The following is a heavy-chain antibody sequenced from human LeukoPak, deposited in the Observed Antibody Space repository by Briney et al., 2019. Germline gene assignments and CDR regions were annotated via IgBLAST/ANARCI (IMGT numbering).Heavy chain of an antibody. J-gene: IGHJ3*02. CDR3: ARMGYSGSYYVLDAFDI. CDR2: ISSSSSYI. V-gene: IGHV3-21*04. Sequence: GSLRLSCAASGFTFSSYSMNWVRQAPGKGLEWVSSISSSSSYIYYADSVKGRFTISRDNAKNSLYLQMNSLRVEDTALYYCARMGYSGSYYVLDAFDIWGQGTMVTVSS. D-gene: IGHD1-26*01. CDR1: GFTFSSYS.